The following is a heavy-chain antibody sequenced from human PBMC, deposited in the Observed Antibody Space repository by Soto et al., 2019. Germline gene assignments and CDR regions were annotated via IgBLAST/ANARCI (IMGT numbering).Heavy chain of an antibody. V-gene: IGHV4-4*02. CDR3: ERDSALPGEADRFDY. D-gene: IGHD2-21*02. Sequence: SETLSLSCDVSGDSIGSNVWWSWVRQPPGEGLVWIGEVDHNALTDDNPSLRGRATMSADMSKNQFSQRVTSVTDADTAICYCERDSALPGEADRFDYWGQGGLVTV. CDR2: VDHNALT. CDR1: GDSIGSNVW. J-gene: IGHJ4*02.